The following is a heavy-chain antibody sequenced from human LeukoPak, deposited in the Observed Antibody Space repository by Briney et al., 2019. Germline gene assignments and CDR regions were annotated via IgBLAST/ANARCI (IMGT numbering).Heavy chain of an antibody. CDR3: ARDQGYSYGYDY. D-gene: IGHD5-18*01. J-gene: IGHJ4*02. V-gene: IGHV3-48*03. CDR1: GFTFSNYE. Sequence: PGGSLRLSCAASGFTFSNYEMNWVRQTPGKGLEWVSYISDHGKSRNYVDSVKGRFTISRDNAKNSLYMQMNSLRDEDTAVYYCARDQGYSYGYDYWGQGTLVTVSS. CDR2: ISDHGKSR.